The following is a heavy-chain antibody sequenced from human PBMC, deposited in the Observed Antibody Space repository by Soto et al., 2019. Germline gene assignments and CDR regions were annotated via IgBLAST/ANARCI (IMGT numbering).Heavy chain of an antibody. D-gene: IGHD3-22*01. CDR2: ISGSGGST. CDR3: AKDGTSRITMIVVVTVQPDY. CDR1: GFTFSSYA. Sequence: EVQLLESGGGLVQPGGSLRLSCAASGFTFSSYAMSWVRQAPGKGLEWVSAISGSGGSTYYADSVKGRFTISRDNSKNTLYRQRHSRRAEDTAVYYWAKDGTSRITMIVVVTVQPDYWGQGTLVTVSS. V-gene: IGHV3-23*01. J-gene: IGHJ4*02.